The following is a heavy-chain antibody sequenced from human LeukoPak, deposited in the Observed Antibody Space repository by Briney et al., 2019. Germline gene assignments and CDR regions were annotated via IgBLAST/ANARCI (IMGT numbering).Heavy chain of an antibody. Sequence: ASVKVSCKASGYTFTGYYIHWVRQAPGQGLEWMGRINPNSGGTNYAQNVQGRVTMTRDTSISTVYMELSRLGPDDTAVYYCARAKAAAGTDSFDYWGQGTLVTVSS. J-gene: IGHJ4*02. CDR1: GYTFTGYY. CDR2: INPNSGGT. D-gene: IGHD6-13*01. V-gene: IGHV1-2*06. CDR3: ARAKAAAGTDSFDY.